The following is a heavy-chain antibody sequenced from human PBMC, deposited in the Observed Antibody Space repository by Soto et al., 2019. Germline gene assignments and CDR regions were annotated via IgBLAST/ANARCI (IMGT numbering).Heavy chain of an antibody. V-gene: IGHV1-24*01. D-gene: IGHD3-16*02. CDR1: GYTLTELS. Sequence: VKVSFKVSGYTLTELSIHWVRQSPGKGLEWMGGFDPEDGETIYAQKFQGRVTMTEDTSTDTAYMELSSLRSEDTAVYYCATATSHYDYVWGSYRQNRYYYYGMDVWGQGTTVTVSS. CDR3: ATATSHYDYVWGSYRQNRYYYYGMDV. J-gene: IGHJ6*02. CDR2: FDPEDGET.